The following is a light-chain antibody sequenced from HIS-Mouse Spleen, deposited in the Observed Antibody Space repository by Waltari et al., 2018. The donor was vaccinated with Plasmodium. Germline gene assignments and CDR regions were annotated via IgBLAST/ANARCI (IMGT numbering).Light chain of an antibody. CDR2: AAS. V-gene: IGKV1-39*01. CDR3: QQSYSTWT. Sequence: DIQMTQSPSSLSASVGDRVTITCRASQSISNYLNLYQQKPGKAPKFLIYAASTLQSGVPSRFSGSGSGTDFTLTISSLQPEDFATYYCQQSYSTWTSGQGTKVEIK. J-gene: IGKJ1*01. CDR1: QSISNY.